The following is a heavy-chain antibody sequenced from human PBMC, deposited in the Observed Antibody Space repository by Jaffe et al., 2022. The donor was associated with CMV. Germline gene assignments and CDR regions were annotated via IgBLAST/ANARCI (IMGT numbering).Heavy chain of an antibody. CDR3: ARDGREDYYDSSGYYLAFDI. J-gene: IGHJ3*02. Sequence: QVQLQQWGAGLLKPSETLSLTCAVYGGSFSGYYWSWIRQPPGKGLEWIGEINHSGSTNYNPSLKSRVTISVDTSKNQFSLKLSSVTAADTAVYYCARDGREDYYDSSGYYLAFDIWGQGTMVTVSS. D-gene: IGHD3-22*01. CDR1: GGSFSGYY. CDR2: INHSGST. V-gene: IGHV4-34*01.